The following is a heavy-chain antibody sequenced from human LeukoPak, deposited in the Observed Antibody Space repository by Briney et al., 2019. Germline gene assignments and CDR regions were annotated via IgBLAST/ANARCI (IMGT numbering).Heavy chain of an antibody. V-gene: IGHV3-74*01. J-gene: IGHJ4*02. Sequence: GGSLRLSCAASGFTFDDYAMHWVRQAPGKGLVWVSRINSDGSSTSYADSVKGRFTISRDNAKNTLYLQMNSLRAEDTAVYYCASWYYDSSGYYLDYWGQGTLVTVSS. D-gene: IGHD3-22*01. CDR1: GFTFDDYA. CDR2: INSDGSST. CDR3: ASWYYDSSGYYLDY.